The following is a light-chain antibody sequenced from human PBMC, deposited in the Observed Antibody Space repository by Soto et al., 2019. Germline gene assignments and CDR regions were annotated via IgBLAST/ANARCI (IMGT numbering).Light chain of an antibody. Sequence: ELVMTQSPATLSVSPGERATLSCRASRSFSSNVAWYQQKPGQAPRLLIYGTSTRVTGIPARFSGSGSGTEFTLTISSLQSEDFAVYYCQQYYNWPLTFGGGTKVDIK. V-gene: IGKV3-15*01. CDR2: GTS. J-gene: IGKJ4*01. CDR1: RSFSSN. CDR3: QQYYNWPLT.